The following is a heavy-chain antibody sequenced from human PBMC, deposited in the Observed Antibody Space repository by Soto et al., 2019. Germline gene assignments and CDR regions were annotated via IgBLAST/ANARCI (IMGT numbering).Heavy chain of an antibody. Sequence: SETLSLTCTVSGGSISSSTFYWGWIRQPPGKGLEWIGSVYYDGTTYYNPSLRSRVTISVDTSKNQFSLKMSSVTAADTAAYYCAYFDWLPYWGQGTLVTVSS. D-gene: IGHD3-9*01. CDR2: VYYDGTT. J-gene: IGHJ4*02. CDR3: AYFDWLPY. CDR1: GGSISSSTFY. V-gene: IGHV4-39*01.